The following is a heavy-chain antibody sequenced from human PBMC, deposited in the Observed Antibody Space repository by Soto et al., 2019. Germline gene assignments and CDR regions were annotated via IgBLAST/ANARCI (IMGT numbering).Heavy chain of an antibody. J-gene: IGHJ5*02. V-gene: IGHV1-69*13. Sequence: SVKVSCKASGGTFSSYAISWVRQAPGQGLEWMGGIIPIFGTANYAQKFQGRVTITADESTSTAYMELSSLRSEDTAVYYCARGGITIFGVVRNWFDPWGQGTLVTVSS. CDR1: GGTFSSYA. CDR3: ARGGITIFGVVRNWFDP. CDR2: IIPIFGTA. D-gene: IGHD3-3*01.